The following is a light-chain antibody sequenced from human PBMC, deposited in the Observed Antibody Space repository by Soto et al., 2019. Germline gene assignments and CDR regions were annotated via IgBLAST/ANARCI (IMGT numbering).Light chain of an antibody. CDR3: AAWDDSLNNWV. CDR1: RSNIGSNY. Sequence: QSVLTQPPSASGTPGQRVTISCSGSRSNIGSNYVYWYQQLPGTAPKPLIYRNDQRPSGVPDRFSGSKSGTSASLAISGLRSEDEADYYCAAWDDSLNNWVFGGGTKVTVL. V-gene: IGLV1-47*01. J-gene: IGLJ3*02. CDR2: RND.